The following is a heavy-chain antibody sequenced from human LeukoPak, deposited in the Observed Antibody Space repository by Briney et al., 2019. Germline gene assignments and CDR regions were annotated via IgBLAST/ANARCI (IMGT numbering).Heavy chain of an antibody. CDR2: ISSSSYI. Sequence: GGSLRLSCAVSGFTSSNYSMNWVRQAPGKGLEWVASISSSSYIYYSDSVKGRFTISRDNAKKSLYLRMNSLRAEDTAVYYCTRDLDYGDNSGYFDYWGQGTLVTVSS. J-gene: IGHJ4*02. V-gene: IGHV3-21*01. CDR1: GFTSSNYS. D-gene: IGHD4/OR15-4a*01. CDR3: TRDLDYGDNSGYFDY.